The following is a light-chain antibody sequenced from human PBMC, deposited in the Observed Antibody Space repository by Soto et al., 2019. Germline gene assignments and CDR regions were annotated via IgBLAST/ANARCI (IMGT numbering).Light chain of an antibody. V-gene: IGLV2-14*01. J-gene: IGLJ1*01. CDR1: SSDVGGYNY. CDR3: SSYTSSITHV. CDR2: DVS. Sequence: QSALAQPASVSVSPGQSITISCTGTSSDVGGYNYVSWHQQHPGKAPKLLIYDVSSRPSGVSNRFSASKSGNTASLTISGLQAEDEADYYCSSYTSSITHVFGTGTKVTVL.